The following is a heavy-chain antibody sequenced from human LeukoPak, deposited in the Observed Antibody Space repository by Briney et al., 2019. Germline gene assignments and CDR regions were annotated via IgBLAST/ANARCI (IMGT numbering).Heavy chain of an antibody. V-gene: IGHV3-74*01. Sequence: PGGSPRLSCAASGFTFSSYWMHWVRHAPGEGLVWVSRINSDGSSTNYADSVKGRFTISRDNAKNTLYLQMNSLRAEDTAVYYCAIKQLGRSDDAFDIWGQGTMVTVSS. CDR3: AIKQLGRSDDAFDI. CDR1: GFTFSSYW. D-gene: IGHD6-6*01. J-gene: IGHJ3*02. CDR2: INSDGSST.